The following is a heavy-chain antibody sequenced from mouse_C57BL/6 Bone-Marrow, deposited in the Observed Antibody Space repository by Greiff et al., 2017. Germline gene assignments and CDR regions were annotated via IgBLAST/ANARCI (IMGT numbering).Heavy chain of an antibody. CDR2: INPYNGDT. J-gene: IGHJ3*01. D-gene: IGHD1-1*02. Sequence: EVKLLESGPELVKPGASVKISCKASGYSFTGYFMNWVKQSHGKSLEWIGRINPYNGDTFYNQKFKGKATLTVDKSSSTAHMELLSLTSGDFAVYYWAREVGGFPWFAYWGKGTMVTVSA. CDR3: AREVGGFPWFAY. CDR1: GYSFTGYF. V-gene: IGHV1-37*01.